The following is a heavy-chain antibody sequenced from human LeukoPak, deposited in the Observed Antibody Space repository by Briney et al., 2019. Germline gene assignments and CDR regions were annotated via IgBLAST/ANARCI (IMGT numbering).Heavy chain of an antibody. CDR2: INPNSGGT. D-gene: IGHD2-2*01. CDR3: ARDAGQDCSSTSCTGYMDV. CDR1: GYTFTGYY. J-gene: IGHJ6*03. V-gene: IGHV1-2*02. Sequence: RASVKVSCKASGYTFTGYYLHWVRLAPGQGLEWMGWINPNSGGTNYAQKFQGRVTMTRDTSISTAYMELSRLRSDDTAVYYCARDAGQDCSSTSCTGYMDVWGKGTTVTISS.